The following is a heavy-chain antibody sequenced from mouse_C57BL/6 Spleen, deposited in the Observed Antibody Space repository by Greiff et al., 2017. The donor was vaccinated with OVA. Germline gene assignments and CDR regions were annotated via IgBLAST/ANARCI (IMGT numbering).Heavy chain of an antibody. J-gene: IGHJ3*01. CDR1: GFNIKDYY. CDR3: VGDNPLAY. D-gene: IGHD3-2*01. V-gene: IGHV14-2*01. Sequence: VQLKQSGAELVKPGASVKLSCTASGFNIKDYYMHWVKQRTEQGLEWIGRIDPEDGETKYAPKLQGKATITADTSSTTSYLQLSSLTSEDTAVYYCVGDNPLAYWGQGTLVTVSA. CDR2: IDPEDGET.